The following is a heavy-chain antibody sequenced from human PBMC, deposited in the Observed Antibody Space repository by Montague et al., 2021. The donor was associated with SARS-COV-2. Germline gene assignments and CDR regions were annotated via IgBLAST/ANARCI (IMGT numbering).Heavy chain of an antibody. CDR1: GFTFTNAW. CDR3: ATVSGSY. J-gene: IGHJ4*02. CDR2: IKSKVDGGTT. V-gene: IGHV3-15*01. Sequence: SLRLSCAASGFTFTNAWMSWVCQAPGKGLEWLALIKSKVDGGTTDYAASVKGRFTISRDDSKNTLYLQMSSLRTEETAVYYCATVSGSYWGQGTLVTVSS. D-gene: IGHD3-10*01.